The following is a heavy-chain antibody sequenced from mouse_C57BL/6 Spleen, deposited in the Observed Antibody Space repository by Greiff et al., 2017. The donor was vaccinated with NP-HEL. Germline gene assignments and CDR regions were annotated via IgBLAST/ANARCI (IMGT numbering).Heavy chain of an antibody. CDR1: GYTFTDYE. CDR2: IDPETGGT. D-gene: IGHD2-5*01. Sequence: SGAELVRPGASVTLSCKASGYTFTDYEMHWVKQTPVHGLEWIGAIDPETGGTAYNQKFKGKAILTADKSSSTAYMELRSLTSEDSAVYYCTRSGYYSNGFAYWGQGTLVTVSA. V-gene: IGHV1-15*01. J-gene: IGHJ3*01. CDR3: TRSGYYSNGFAY.